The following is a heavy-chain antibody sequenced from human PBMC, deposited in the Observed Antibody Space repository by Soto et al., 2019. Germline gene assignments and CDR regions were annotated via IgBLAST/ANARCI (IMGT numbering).Heavy chain of an antibody. D-gene: IGHD1-26*01. Sequence: GASVKVSCKASGYTFTSYGISWVRQAPGQGLEWMGWISAYNGNRNYAQKVQGRVTMTTDTSTNTAYMEVRSLRSDDTAVYYCARDQVGATGDYWGQGTLVTVS. J-gene: IGHJ4*02. V-gene: IGHV1-18*01. CDR2: ISAYNGNR. CDR1: GYTFTSYG. CDR3: ARDQVGATGDY.